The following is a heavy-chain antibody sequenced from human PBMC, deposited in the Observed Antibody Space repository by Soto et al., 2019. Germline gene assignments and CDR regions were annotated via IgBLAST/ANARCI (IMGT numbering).Heavy chain of an antibody. Sequence: ASVKVSCKASGYTFTDYFIHWVRQAPGQGLEWIGWINPYSGGADLSQKFQGRVTMTRDTSISTAYREVSSLRSDDTAVFHCARLMHYSHSGGSSHSGFDMWGQGTLVTVSS. CDR2: INPYSGGA. CDR3: ARLMHYSHSGGSSHSGFDM. J-gene: IGHJ3*02. CDR1: GYTFTDYF. V-gene: IGHV1-2*02. D-gene: IGHD2-21*01.